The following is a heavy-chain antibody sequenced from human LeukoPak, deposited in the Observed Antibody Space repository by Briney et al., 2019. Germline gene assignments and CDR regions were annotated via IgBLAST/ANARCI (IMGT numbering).Heavy chain of an antibody. CDR3: ARHLGIAARHIDY. V-gene: IGHV5-51*01. D-gene: IGHD6-6*01. Sequence: GESLKISCKGSGYXFTSYGIGWVRQMPGKGLEWMGIIYPGDSDTRYSPSFQGQVTISADKSISTAYLQWSSLKASDTAMYYCARHLGIAARHIDYWGQGTLVTVSS. J-gene: IGHJ4*02. CDR1: GYXFTSYG. CDR2: IYPGDSDT.